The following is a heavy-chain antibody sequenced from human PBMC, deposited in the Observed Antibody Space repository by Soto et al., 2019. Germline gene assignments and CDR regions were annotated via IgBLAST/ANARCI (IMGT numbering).Heavy chain of an antibody. CDR2: IYYSGST. CDR3: ARDRVVVTANNYYYYYGMGV. J-gene: IGHJ6*02. V-gene: IGHV4-59*01. D-gene: IGHD2-21*02. Sequence: PSETLSLTCTVSGGSISSYYWSWIRQPPGKGLEWIGYIYYSGSTNYNPSLKSRVTISVDTSKNQFSLKLSSVTAADTAVYYCARDRVVVTANNYYYYYGMGVWRQVTTVTVAS. CDR1: GGSISSYY.